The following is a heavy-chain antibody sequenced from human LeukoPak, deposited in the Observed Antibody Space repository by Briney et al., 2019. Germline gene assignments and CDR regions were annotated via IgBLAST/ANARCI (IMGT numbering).Heavy chain of an antibody. CDR1: GGSFSGYY. CDR3: AREKAITMVRGRAEIDY. Sequence: SETLSLTCAVYGGSFSGYYWSWIRQPPGKGLEWIGEINHSGSTNYNPSLKSRVTISVDTSKNQFSLKLSSVTAADTAVYYCAREKAITMVRGRAEIDYWGRGTLVTVSS. V-gene: IGHV4-34*01. J-gene: IGHJ4*02. D-gene: IGHD3-10*01. CDR2: INHSGST.